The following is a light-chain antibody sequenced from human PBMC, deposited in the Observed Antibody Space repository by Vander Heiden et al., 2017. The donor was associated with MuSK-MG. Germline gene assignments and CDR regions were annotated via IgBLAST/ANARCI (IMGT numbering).Light chain of an antibody. CDR3: QVWDSSSDQVV. Sequence: SYVLTQPPSVSVAPGQTATITCGENNIGSKSVHWYQQKPGQAPVVVVNDDSDRPTGIPERFSGSNSGTTATLTINRVEAGEEADYFCQVWDSSSDQVVFGGGTKLTVL. CDR2: DDS. V-gene: IGLV3-21*02. CDR1: NIGSKS. J-gene: IGLJ2*01.